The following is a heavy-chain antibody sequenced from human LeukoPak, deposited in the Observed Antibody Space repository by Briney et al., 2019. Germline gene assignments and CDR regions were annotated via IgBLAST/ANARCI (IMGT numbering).Heavy chain of an antibody. CDR3: ARELSVTMIVVVSPSGVDAFDI. J-gene: IGHJ3*02. D-gene: IGHD3-22*01. V-gene: IGHV1-2*06. Sequence: GASVKVSCKASGYTFTGYYMHWVRQAPGQGLEWMGRINPNSGGTNYAQKFQGRVTMTRDTSISTAYMELSRLRSDDKAVYYCARELSVTMIVVVSPSGVDAFDIWGQGTMVTVSS. CDR1: GYTFTGYY. CDR2: INPNSGGT.